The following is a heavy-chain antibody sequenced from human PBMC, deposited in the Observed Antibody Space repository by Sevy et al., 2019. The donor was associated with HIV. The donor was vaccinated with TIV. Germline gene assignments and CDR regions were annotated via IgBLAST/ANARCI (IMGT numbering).Heavy chain of an antibody. CDR2: IYYSGST. Sequence: SETLSLTCTVSGGSISSSGYYWGWIRQSPGKGLEWIGSIYYSGSTYYNPSLKSRVTISVVTTKNQFSLKLSSVTAADTAVYYCARHNCISTNSRGNWFDPWGQGTLVTVSS. V-gene: IGHV4-39*01. D-gene: IGHD2-2*01. J-gene: IGHJ5*02. CDR1: GGSISSSGYY. CDR3: ARHNCISTNSRGNWFDP.